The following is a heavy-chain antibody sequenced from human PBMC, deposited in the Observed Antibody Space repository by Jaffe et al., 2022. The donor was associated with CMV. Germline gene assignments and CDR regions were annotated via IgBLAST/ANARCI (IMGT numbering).Heavy chain of an antibody. CDR3: ARDDRQGFDYYYYYMDV. J-gene: IGHJ6*03. V-gene: IGHV3-11*06. Sequence: QVQLVESGGGLVKPGGSLRLSCAASGFTFSDYYMSWIRQAPGKGLEWVSYISSSSSYTNYADSVKGRFTISRDNAKNSLYLQMNSLRAEDTAVYYCARDDRQGFDYYYYYMDVWGKGTTVTVSS. CDR1: GFTFSDYY. D-gene: IGHD3-16*01. CDR2: ISSSSSYT.